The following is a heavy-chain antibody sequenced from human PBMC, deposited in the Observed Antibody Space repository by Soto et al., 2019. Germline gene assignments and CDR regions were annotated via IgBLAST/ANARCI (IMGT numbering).Heavy chain of an antibody. CDR1: GLTVRGKKY. Sequence: DVQLEASGGGLIQPGGSLRLSCAALGLTVRGKKYITWVRQAPGKGLEWVSALYDVDGTYYADSAKGRFTISRDNSNNIIYLQMNSLGPDDTAVYYCASWLEREHAYDIWGLGTMVTVSS. V-gene: IGHV3-53*01. D-gene: IGHD1-1*01. CDR2: LYDVDGT. J-gene: IGHJ3*02. CDR3: ASWLEREHAYDI.